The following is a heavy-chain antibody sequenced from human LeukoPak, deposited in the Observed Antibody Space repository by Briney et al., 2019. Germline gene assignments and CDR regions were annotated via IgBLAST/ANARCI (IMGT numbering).Heavy chain of an antibody. J-gene: IGHJ6*02. CDR2: IYYSGST. CDR1: GGSISSGGYY. V-gene: IGHV4-31*03. D-gene: IGHD4-23*01. CDR3: ARDRTVVTPTVYYYYGMDV. Sequence: SQTLSLTCTVSGGSISSGGYYWSWIRQHPGKGLEWIGYIYYSGSTYYNPPLKSRVTISVDTSKNQFSLKLNSVTAADTAVYYCARDRTVVTPTVYYYYGMDVWGQGTTVTVSS.